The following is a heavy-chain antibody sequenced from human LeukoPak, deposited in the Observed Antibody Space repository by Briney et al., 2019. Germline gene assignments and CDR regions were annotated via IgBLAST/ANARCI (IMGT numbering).Heavy chain of an antibody. D-gene: IGHD4-17*01. CDR3: ARSRTRATVTTLDY. CDR1: GFTFSSYW. J-gene: IGHJ4*02. Sequence: GGFLRLSCAASGFTFSSYWMHWVRQARGKGLVWVSLIYSDGSSTSYADSVRGRFTISRDNAKNTLYLQMNSLRAEDTAVYYCARSRTRATVTTLDYWGQGTLVTVSS. CDR2: IYSDGSST. V-gene: IGHV3-74*01.